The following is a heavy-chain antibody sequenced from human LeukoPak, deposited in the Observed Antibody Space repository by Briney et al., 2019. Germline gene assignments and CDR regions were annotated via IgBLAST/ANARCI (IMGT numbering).Heavy chain of an antibody. J-gene: IGHJ4*02. Sequence: SETLSLTCTVSGGSISSGDYYWSWIRQPPGKGLEWIGYIYYSGSTYYNPSLKSRVTISVDTSKNQFSLKLNSVTAADTAVYYCARDRWKGPSYFDYWGQGTLVTVSS. D-gene: IGHD1-1*01. CDR3: ARDRWKGPSYFDY. V-gene: IGHV4-30-4*01. CDR1: GGSISSGDYY. CDR2: IYYSGST.